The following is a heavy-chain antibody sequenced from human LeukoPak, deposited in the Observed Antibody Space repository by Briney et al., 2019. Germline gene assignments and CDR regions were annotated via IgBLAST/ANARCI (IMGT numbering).Heavy chain of an antibody. CDR2: IYPGDSDT. CDR1: GYSFTSYW. D-gene: IGHD6-13*01. CDR3: ARRGIAAAGSPVDY. Sequence: GESRKISCKCSGYSFTSYWIGWVRQMPGKGLEWMGIIYPGDSDTRYRPSFQGQVTISADKSISTAYLQWSSLKASDTAMYYCARRGIAAAGSPVDYWGQGTLDPVSS. J-gene: IGHJ4*02. V-gene: IGHV5-51*01.